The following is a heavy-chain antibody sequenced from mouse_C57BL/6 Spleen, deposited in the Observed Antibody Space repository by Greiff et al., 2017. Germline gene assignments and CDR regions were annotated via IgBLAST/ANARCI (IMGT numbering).Heavy chain of an antibody. J-gene: IGHJ3*01. CDR2: IRLKSDNYAT. V-gene: IGHV6-3*01. D-gene: IGHD1-1*01. CDR3: TGENYYGSSYGAY. CDR1: GFTFSNYW. Sequence: EVMLVESGGGLVQPGGSMKLSCVASGFTFSNYWMNWVRQSPEKGLEWVAQIRLKSDNYATHYAESVKGRFTISRDDSKSSVYLKMNNLRAEDTGIYYCTGENYYGSSYGAYWGQGTLVTVSA.